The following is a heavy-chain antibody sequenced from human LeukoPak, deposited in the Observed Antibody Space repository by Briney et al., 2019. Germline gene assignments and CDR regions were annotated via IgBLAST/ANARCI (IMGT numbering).Heavy chain of an antibody. D-gene: IGHD3-10*01. V-gene: IGHV3-11*01. CDR1: GFTFLDYY. Sequence: GGSLRLSCAASGFTFLDYYMSWIRQAPGKGLEWVSYISSSGTTIYYADSVKGRFTISRDNAKNSLFLQMNSLRAEDTAVYYCAKDRHYYGSGGDYWGQGTLVTVSS. CDR3: AKDRHYYGSGGDY. J-gene: IGHJ4*02. CDR2: ISSSGTTI.